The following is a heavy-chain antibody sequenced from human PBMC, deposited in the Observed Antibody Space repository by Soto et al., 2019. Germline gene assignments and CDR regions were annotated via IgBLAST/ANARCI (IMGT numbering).Heavy chain of an antibody. J-gene: IGHJ3*02. CDR2: IYYSGST. Sequence: QVQLQESGPGLVKPSETLSLTCTVSGGSISSYYWSWIRQPPGKGLEWIGYIYYSGSTNYNPSLNSRVTISVDTSKNQFSLKLSSVTAADTAVYYCARDKARVHAFDIWGQGTMVTVSS. CDR1: GGSISSYY. V-gene: IGHV4-59*01. CDR3: ARDKARVHAFDI. D-gene: IGHD6-6*01.